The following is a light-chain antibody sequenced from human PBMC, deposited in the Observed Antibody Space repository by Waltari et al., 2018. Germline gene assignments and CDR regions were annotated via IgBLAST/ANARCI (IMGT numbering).Light chain of an antibody. CDR2: DVS. J-gene: IGLJ1*01. Sequence: QSALTQPASVSGSPGQSITISCTGTSSDVGGYHYVSWYQQHPGKAPKLMIYDVSNRPSGVSNRFSGSKSGNTASLTISGLQAEDEADYYCSSYTSSSTFGTGTKVTVL. V-gene: IGLV2-14*01. CDR3: SSYTSSST. CDR1: SSDVGGYHY.